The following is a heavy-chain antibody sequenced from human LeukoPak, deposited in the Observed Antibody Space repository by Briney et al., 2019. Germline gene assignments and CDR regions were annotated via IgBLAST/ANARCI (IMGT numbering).Heavy chain of an antibody. Sequence: SETLSLTCTVSGGSISSGNYYWSWIRQHPGKGLEWIGYIRHSGSTYYNPSLKSRVIISVDTSKNQFSLKLNSVTAADTAVYYCATYGSGSYRFDPWGQGTLVTVSS. V-gene: IGHV4-31*03. CDR1: GGSISSGNYY. CDR2: IRHSGST. CDR3: ATYGSGSYRFDP. J-gene: IGHJ5*02. D-gene: IGHD3-10*01.